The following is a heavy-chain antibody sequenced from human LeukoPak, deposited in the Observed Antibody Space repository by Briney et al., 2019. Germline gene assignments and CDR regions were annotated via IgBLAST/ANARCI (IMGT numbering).Heavy chain of an antibody. Sequence: GGSLRLSCAASGFTFSTYGIHWVRQAPGKGLEWVAFIRYDGSNKYYADSVKGRFTISRDNSKNTLYLQTNSLRAEDTAVYYCAKDQAAAGTSFDYWGQGTLVTVSS. CDR1: GFTFSTYG. V-gene: IGHV3-30*02. D-gene: IGHD6-13*01. CDR2: IRYDGSNK. J-gene: IGHJ4*02. CDR3: AKDQAAAGTSFDY.